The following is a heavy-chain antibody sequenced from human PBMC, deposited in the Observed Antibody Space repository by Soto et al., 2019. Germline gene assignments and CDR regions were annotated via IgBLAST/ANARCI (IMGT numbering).Heavy chain of an antibody. J-gene: IGHJ6*02. V-gene: IGHV4-4*02. CDR1: GGSISSTNW. Sequence: TSETLSLTCVVSGGSISSTNWWTWVRQTPGKGLEWIGEIYHTGSTKYNPSLKNRVTISVDTSKNQFSLKLSSVTAADTAVYYCARGSIVGAIYYYGLDVWGQGTTVTVSS. CDR2: IYHTGST. D-gene: IGHD1-26*01. CDR3: ARGSIVGAIYYYGLDV.